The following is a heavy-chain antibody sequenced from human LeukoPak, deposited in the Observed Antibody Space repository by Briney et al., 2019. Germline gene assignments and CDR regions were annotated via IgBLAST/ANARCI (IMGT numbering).Heavy chain of an antibody. D-gene: IGHD5-18*01. CDR2: IWYDGSNK. CDR3: ARDSTAMVIDY. J-gene: IGHJ4*02. CDR1: GFTFSSYV. V-gene: IGHV3-33*01. Sequence: GGSLRLSCAASGFTFSSYVMHWVRQAPGKGLEGVAVIWYDGSNKYYADSVKGRFTISRDNSKNTLYLQMNSLRAEDTAVYYCARDSTAMVIDYWGQGTLVTVSS.